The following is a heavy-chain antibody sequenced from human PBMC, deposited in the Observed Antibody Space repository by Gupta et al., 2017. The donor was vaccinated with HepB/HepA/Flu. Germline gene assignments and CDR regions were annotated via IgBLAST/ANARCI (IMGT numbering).Heavy chain of an antibody. Sequence: QITLKESGPTLVKPTQTPTLTCTFSGFSLSTSGVGVGWIRQPPGKALGWLALIYWDYDKRYSRSLKSRLTSIKDTTKNAMVLTKTNMNPVDTATYDCEHSVCYDILGGCKENSWFDPWGQGTLVTVSS. J-gene: IGHJ5*02. V-gene: IGHV2-5*02. CDR3: EHSVCYDILGGCKENSWFDP. D-gene: IGHD3-9*01. CDR2: IYWDYDK. CDR1: GFSLSTSGVG.